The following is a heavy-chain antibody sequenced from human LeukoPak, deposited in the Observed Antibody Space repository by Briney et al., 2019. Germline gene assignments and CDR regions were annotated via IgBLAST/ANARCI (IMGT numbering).Heavy chain of an antibody. D-gene: IGHD2-2*01. CDR1: GFTFGDYA. CDR2: IQAKAYGGAT. Sequence: GRSLRLSCSTSGFTFGDYAMSWVRQAPEKGLEWVGFIQAKAYGGATEYAASVKGRFSISRDDSQSIANLQMDDLKTEDTAVYYCTRAPHPRCSSSGCYLDYWGQGTLVTVSS. J-gene: IGHJ4*02. CDR3: TRAPHPRCSSSGCYLDY. V-gene: IGHV3-49*04.